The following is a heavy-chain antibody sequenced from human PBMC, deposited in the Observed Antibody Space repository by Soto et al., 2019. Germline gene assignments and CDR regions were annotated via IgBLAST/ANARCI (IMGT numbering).Heavy chain of an antibody. V-gene: IGHV1-69*13. CDR1: GGTFSNSA. Sequence: ASVNVSCKASGGTFSNSAIAWVRQAPGQGLECLGMIIPIFTTTNYAQKFKDRLTISADGSTSTAYMELSGLKSEDTAVYFCARPSGLLGQYSALVDYWGQGTLVTVSS. CDR3: ARPSGLLGQYSALVDY. J-gene: IGHJ4*02. D-gene: IGHD6-6*01. CDR2: IIPIFTTT.